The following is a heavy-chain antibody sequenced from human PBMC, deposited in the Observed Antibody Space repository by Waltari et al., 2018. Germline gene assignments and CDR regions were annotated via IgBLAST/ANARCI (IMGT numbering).Heavy chain of an antibody. CDR2: IYYSGST. CDR3: ARSDFWSGYYTFDY. D-gene: IGHD3-3*01. V-gene: IGHV4-39*01. Sequence: SLTCTVSGGSIRSSIYYWGWIRQPPGKGLEWIGSIYYSGSTYYNPSLKSRVTISVDTSKNQFSLKLSSVTAADTAVYYCARSDFWSGYYTFDYWGQGTLVTVSS. CDR1: GGSIRSSIYY. J-gene: IGHJ4*02.